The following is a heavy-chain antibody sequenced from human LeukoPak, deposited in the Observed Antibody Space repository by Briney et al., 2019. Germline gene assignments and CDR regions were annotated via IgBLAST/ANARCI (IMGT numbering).Heavy chain of an antibody. Sequence: GGSLRLSCAASGFTFSNAWMSWVRQAPGKGLEWVSAISGSGGSTYYADSVKGRFTISRDNSKNTLYLQMNSLRAEDTAVYYCAKEEARITIFGVVNEPYYFDYWGQGTLVTVSS. D-gene: IGHD3-3*01. CDR3: AKEEARITIFGVVNEPYYFDY. V-gene: IGHV3-23*01. CDR2: ISGSGGST. J-gene: IGHJ4*02. CDR1: GFTFSNAW.